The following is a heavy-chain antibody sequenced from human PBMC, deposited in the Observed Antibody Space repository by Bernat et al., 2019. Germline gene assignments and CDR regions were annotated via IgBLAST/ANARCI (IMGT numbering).Heavy chain of an antibody. J-gene: IGHJ5*02. CDR1: GFTFSRHG. D-gene: IGHD3-3*01. V-gene: IGHV3-30*18. CDR3: GKEGDAIFGWEGHSPYCSDP. CDR2: VSSDGNTK. Sequence: QVQLVESGGGVVQPGGSLRLSCEGPGFTFSRHGIHWVRQAPAKGLESLAVVSSDGNTKYYAYYAKGSITISRDNSKSKLYVQMNSRRDEDRAMYEWGKEGDAIFGWEGHSPYCSDPWGQGTLVTVSS.